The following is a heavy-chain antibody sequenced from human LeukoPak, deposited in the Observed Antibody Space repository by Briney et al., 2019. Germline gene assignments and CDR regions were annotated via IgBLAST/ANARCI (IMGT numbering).Heavy chain of an antibody. CDR3: ARDREVVTDKAQMDV. J-gene: IGHJ6*04. Sequence: PGGSLRLSCAVSGFTVSTNHMSWVRQAPGKGLEWISVIYIDANTYYTDSVKGRFTISRDNSKNTVFLQMNSLRVEDTAVYYCARDREVVTDKAQMDVWGKGTTVTVSS. CDR2: IYIDANT. D-gene: IGHD2-21*02. V-gene: IGHV3-53*01. CDR1: GFTVSTNH.